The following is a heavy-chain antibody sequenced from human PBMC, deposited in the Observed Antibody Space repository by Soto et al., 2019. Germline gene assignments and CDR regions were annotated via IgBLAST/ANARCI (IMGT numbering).Heavy chain of an antibody. D-gene: IGHD3-22*01. CDR1: GGSISSGGYY. V-gene: IGHV4-31*03. CDR3: AREDHDSSGDSFQH. CDR2: IYYSGST. Sequence: QVQLQESGPGLVKPSQTLSLTCTVSGGSISSGGYYWSWIRQHPGKGLEWIGYIYYSGSTYYNPSIKSRVTISVDTSKNQFSLKMSSVTAADTAVYYCAREDHDSSGDSFQHWGQGTLVTVSS. J-gene: IGHJ1*01.